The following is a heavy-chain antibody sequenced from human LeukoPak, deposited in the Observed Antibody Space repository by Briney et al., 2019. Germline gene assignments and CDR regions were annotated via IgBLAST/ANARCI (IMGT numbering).Heavy chain of an antibody. CDR2: INHSGST. CDR3: ARGRAVTTLGY. Sequence: SETLSFTCAVYGGSFSGYYWSWIRQPPGKGLEWIGEINHSGSTNYNPSLKSRVTLSVDTSKNQFSLKLSSVTAADTAVYYCARGRAVTTLGYWGQGTLVTVSS. CDR1: GGSFSGYY. J-gene: IGHJ4*02. V-gene: IGHV4-34*01. D-gene: IGHD4-17*01.